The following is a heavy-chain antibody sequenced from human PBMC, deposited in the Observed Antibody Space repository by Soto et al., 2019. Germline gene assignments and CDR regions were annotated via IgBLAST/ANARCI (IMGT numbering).Heavy chain of an antibody. J-gene: IGHJ6*02. Sequence: GGSLRLSCAASGFTFSSDAMSWVRQAPGKGLEWVSAISGSGGSTYYADSVKGRFTISIDNSKNTLYLQMNSLRAEDTAVYYCANPTTASASYSSSPSHLCAQPTTVHVAS. V-gene: IGHV3-23*01. CDR2: ISGSGGST. CDR3: ANPTTASASYSSSPSHL. D-gene: IGHD1-26*01. CDR1: GFTFSSDA.